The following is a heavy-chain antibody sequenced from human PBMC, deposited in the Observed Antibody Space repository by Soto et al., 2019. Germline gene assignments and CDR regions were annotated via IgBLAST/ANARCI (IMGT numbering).Heavy chain of an antibody. CDR1: GDTRTNHY. CDR2: INPSVSST. J-gene: IGHJ4*02. Sequence: ASVKVSCKASGDTRTNHYMHWVRHAPGQGLEGMGIINPSVSSTSYAQKFQGRVAMTRDTSTSTVYMELSSLRSDDTAVYYCARASGGYCSGGRCYFDLWGQGTQVTVSS. V-gene: IGHV1-46*01. D-gene: IGHD2-15*01. CDR3: ARASGGYCSGGRCYFDL.